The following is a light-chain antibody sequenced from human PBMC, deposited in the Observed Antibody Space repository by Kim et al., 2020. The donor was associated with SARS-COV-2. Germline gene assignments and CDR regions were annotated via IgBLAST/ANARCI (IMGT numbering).Light chain of an antibody. CDR2: KAS. CDR1: QSISSW. V-gene: IGKV1-5*03. J-gene: IGKJ2*01. Sequence: DIQMTQSPSTLSASVGDRVTITCRASQSISSWLAWYQQKPGKAPKLLIYKASSLESGVPSRFSGSGSGTEFTLTISSLQPDDFATYYCQQYNSYSYTFGHGTKLE. CDR3: QQYNSYSYT.